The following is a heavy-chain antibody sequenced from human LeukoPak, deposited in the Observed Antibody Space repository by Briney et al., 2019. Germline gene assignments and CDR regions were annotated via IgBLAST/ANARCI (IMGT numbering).Heavy chain of an antibody. V-gene: IGHV3-9*01. CDR2: ITWNSDDM. Sequence: AGESLRLSCAASGFTFDGYGMYWVRQAPGKGLEWVSGITWNSDDMAYADSVKGRFTISRDNAKNCLYLQMNSLRVEDTALYYCTKVTDWRTGFDYWGQGTLVTVSS. J-gene: IGHJ4*02. CDR1: GFTFDGYG. CDR3: TKVTDWRTGFDY. D-gene: IGHD3-9*01.